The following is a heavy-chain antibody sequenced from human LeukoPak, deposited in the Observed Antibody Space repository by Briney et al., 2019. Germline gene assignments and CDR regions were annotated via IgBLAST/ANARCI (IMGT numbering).Heavy chain of an antibody. CDR2: IYYSGST. J-gene: IGHJ4*02. D-gene: IGHD5-24*01. CDR3: ARGSERWLQFDY. Sequence: SETLSLTCTVSGGSISSYYWSWIRQPPGKGLEWIGYIYYSGSTNYNPSLKSRVTISVDTSKNQFSLKLSSVTAADTAVYYCARGSERWLQFDYWGQGTLVTVSS. CDR1: GGSISSYY. V-gene: IGHV4-59*01.